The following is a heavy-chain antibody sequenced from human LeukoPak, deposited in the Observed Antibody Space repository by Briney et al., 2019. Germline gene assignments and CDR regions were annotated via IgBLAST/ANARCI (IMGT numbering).Heavy chain of an antibody. CDR2: INADNGNT. CDR1: GYTFSSHA. D-gene: IGHD3-10*01. J-gene: IGHJ3*02. Sequence: ASVKVSCKASGYTFSSHAIHWVRQAPGQRPEWMGWINADNGNTKYSQKFQGRVTISRDTFASTAYMELSSLRSEDTAVYYCARLYGSGNYRAFDIWGQGTMVTVSS. CDR3: ARLYGSGNYRAFDI. V-gene: IGHV1-3*01.